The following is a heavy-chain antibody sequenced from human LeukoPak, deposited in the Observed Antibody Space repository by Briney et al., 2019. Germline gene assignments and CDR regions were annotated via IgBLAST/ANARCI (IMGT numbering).Heavy chain of an antibody. CDR1: GGTFTTHA. CDR2: IIPMLDKA. CDR3: ARDETVRDDYYGMDV. Sequence: SVKVSCKASGGTFTTHAINWVRQASGQGFEWMGRIIPMLDKANYGQKSQGRVTITADKFTTTVYMELTSLRPEDTAVYYCARDETVRDDYYGMDVWGQGTTVTVSS. D-gene: IGHD4-11*01. J-gene: IGHJ6*02. V-gene: IGHV1-69*04.